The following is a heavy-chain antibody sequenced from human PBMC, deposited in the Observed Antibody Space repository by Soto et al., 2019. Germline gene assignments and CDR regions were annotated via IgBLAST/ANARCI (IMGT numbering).Heavy chain of an antibody. V-gene: IGHV3-23*01. Sequence: GGSLRLSCAASGFTFSSYAMNWVRQAPGKGLEWVSTITGSGGTTYYADSVKGRFIISRDNSKHTLYLQMNSLRTEDTAIFYCTRHTVDIWGQGTMVT. CDR3: TRHTVDI. CDR2: ITGSGGTT. CDR1: GFTFSSYA. J-gene: IGHJ3*02. D-gene: IGHD6-19*01.